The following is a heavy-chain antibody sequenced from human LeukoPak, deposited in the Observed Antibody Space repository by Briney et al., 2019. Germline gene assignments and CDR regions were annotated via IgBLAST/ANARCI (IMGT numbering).Heavy chain of an antibody. Sequence: PGGSLRLSCAASGFTFSSYAMHWVRQAPGKGLEWVAVISYDGSNKYYADSVKGRFTISRDNSKNTLYLQMNSLRAEDTAVYYCARDSHDSSGYYFWFDPWGQGTLVTVSS. V-gene: IGHV3-30-3*01. CDR1: GFTFSSYA. D-gene: IGHD3-22*01. CDR3: ARDSHDSSGYYFWFDP. J-gene: IGHJ5*02. CDR2: ISYDGSNK.